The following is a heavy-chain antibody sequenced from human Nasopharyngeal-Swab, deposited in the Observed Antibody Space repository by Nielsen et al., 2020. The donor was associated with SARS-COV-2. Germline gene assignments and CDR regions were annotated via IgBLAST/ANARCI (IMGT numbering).Heavy chain of an antibody. J-gene: IGHJ4*02. Sequence: WGSLTLSCAVYGGSFSGYYWSWIRQPPGKGLEWIGEINHSGSTNYNPSLKSRVTISVDTSKNQFSLKLSSVTAADTAVYYCARLDYYYGSGSYRYWGQGTLVTVSS. CDR3: ARLDYYYGSGSYRY. D-gene: IGHD3-10*01. CDR1: GGSFSGYY. CDR2: INHSGST. V-gene: IGHV4-34*01.